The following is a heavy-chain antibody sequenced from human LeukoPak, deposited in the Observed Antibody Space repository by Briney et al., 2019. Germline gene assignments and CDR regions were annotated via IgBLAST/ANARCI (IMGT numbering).Heavy chain of an antibody. Sequence: GRSLRLSCAASGFIFSSYAMHWVRQAPGKGLEWVAVISYDGSNKYYADSVKGRFTISRGNSKNTLYLQMNSLRAEDTAVYYCARGSLDIVVVPAAPWDWGQGTLVTVSS. CDR3: ARGSLDIVVVPAAPWD. D-gene: IGHD2-2*01. CDR1: GFIFSSYA. V-gene: IGHV3-30-3*01. CDR2: ISYDGSNK. J-gene: IGHJ4*02.